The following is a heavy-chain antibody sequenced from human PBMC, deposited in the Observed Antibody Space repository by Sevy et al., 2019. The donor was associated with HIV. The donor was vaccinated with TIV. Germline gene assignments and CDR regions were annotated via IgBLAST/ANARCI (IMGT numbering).Heavy chain of an antibody. CDR3: AGENAWGRGYS. CDR1: GGSITSLY. Sequence: SETLSLTCTVSGGSITSLYWNWIRQPPGKGLEWIANIYYNGHINYNPTLKSRVTSSPDTSKNQFSLRLSSVTAADTAMYYCAGENAWGRGYSWGQGTLVTVSS. CDR2: IYYNGHI. V-gene: IGHV4-59*08. J-gene: IGHJ4*02. D-gene: IGHD1-26*01.